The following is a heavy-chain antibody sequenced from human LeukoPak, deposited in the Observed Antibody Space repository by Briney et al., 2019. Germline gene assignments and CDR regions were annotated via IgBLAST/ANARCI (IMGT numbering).Heavy chain of an antibody. V-gene: IGHV3-20*04. CDR1: GFTFDDYG. D-gene: IGHD5-12*01. Sequence: CPGGSLRLSCAASGFTFDDYGMSWVRQAPGKGLEWVSGINWNGGSTGYADSVKGRFTISRDNAKNSLYLQMNSLRAEDTALYYCARGSEAGSYSGYDSYLDYWGQGTLVTVSS. CDR2: INWNGGST. CDR3: ARGSEAGSYSGYDSYLDY. J-gene: IGHJ4*02.